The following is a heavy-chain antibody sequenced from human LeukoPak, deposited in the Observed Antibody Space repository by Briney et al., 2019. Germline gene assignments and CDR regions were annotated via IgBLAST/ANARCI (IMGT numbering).Heavy chain of an antibody. Sequence: ASVKVSCKASGYTFTSYGISWVRQAPGQGLEWMGWISAYNGNTNYAQELQGRVTMTTDTSTSTAYMELRSLRSDDTAVYYCARDSPLVAATGTFDYWGQGTLVTVSS. CDR3: ARDSPLVAATGTFDY. CDR2: ISAYNGNT. V-gene: IGHV1-18*01. D-gene: IGHD2-15*01. CDR1: GYTFTSYG. J-gene: IGHJ4*02.